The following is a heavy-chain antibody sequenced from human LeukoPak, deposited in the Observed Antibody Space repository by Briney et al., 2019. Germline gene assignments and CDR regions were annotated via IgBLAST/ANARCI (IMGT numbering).Heavy chain of an antibody. Sequence: WASVKVSCKASGYTFTGYYMHWVRQAPGQGLEWMGWINPNSGDTKYAQKFQGRVTMTRDTSNNTVYMDLTRLIFDDTAMYYCARDGVFRFEVGDVYYYYMDVWGKGTTVIISS. J-gene: IGHJ6*03. CDR3: ARDGVFRFEVGDVYYYYMDV. D-gene: IGHD2-21*02. CDR1: GYTFTGYY. CDR2: INPNSGDT. V-gene: IGHV1-2*02.